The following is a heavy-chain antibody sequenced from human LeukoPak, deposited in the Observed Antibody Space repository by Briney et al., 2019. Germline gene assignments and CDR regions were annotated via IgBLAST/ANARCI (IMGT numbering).Heavy chain of an antibody. V-gene: IGHV4-59*08. Sequence: PSETLSLTCTVSGGSISNYWWSWIRQPPGKGLEWIGYVFDSGSTNYNPSLKSRVTISVDTSKKQFSLNLSSVTAADTAVYYCARRGDCGGDCYSDYWGQGTLVSVSS. CDR1: GGSISNYW. D-gene: IGHD2-21*02. CDR3: ARRGDCGGDCYSDY. J-gene: IGHJ4*02. CDR2: VFDSGST.